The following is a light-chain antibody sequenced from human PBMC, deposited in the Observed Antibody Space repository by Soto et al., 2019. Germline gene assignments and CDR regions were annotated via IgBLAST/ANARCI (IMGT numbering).Light chain of an antibody. J-gene: IGKJ1*01. CDR2: GAS. V-gene: IGKV3-15*01. CDR3: QHFNSYPWT. CDR1: ESVSSN. Sequence: EIVMTQSPATLSVSPGERATLSCRTSESVSSNLAWYQQKPGQAPGLLIYGASTRATGIPARFSGSGSGTEFTLTISSLQPDDFATYYCQHFNSYPWTFGQGTKVDIK.